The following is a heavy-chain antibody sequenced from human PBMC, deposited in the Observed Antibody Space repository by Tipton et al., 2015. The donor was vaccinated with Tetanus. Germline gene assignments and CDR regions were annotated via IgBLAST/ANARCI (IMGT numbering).Heavy chain of an antibody. CDR2: ISGTGTTV. CDR3: ARDFRPIFGVAQPFDP. V-gene: IGHV3-48*02. Sequence: SLRLSCAASGFTFSSYNMNWVRQAPGKGLEWVSHISGTGTTVDYADSVKGRSTISRDNAKNSLYLQMNSLRDEDTAIYYCARDFRPIFGVAQPFDPWGQGTLVTVSS. J-gene: IGHJ5*02. D-gene: IGHD3-3*01. CDR1: GFTFSSYN.